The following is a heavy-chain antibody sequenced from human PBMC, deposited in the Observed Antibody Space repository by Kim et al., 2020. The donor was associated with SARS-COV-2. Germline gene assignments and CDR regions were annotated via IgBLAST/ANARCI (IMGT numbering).Heavy chain of an antibody. CDR3: ARGLAWTPTISWFDP. J-gene: IGHJ5*02. D-gene: IGHD1-26*01. CDR2: IYYSGST. Sequence: SETLSLTCTVSGGSISSYYWSWIRQPPGKGLEWIGYIYYSGSTNYNPSLKSRVTISVDTSKNQFSLKLSSVTAADTAVYYCARGLAWTPTISWFDPWGQGTLVTVSS. V-gene: IGHV4-59*01. CDR1: GGSISSYY.